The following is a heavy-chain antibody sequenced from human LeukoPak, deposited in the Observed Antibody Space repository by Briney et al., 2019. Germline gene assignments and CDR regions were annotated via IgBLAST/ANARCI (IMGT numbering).Heavy chain of an antibody. CDR1: GGSISSYY. CDR3: ARDRSYCDSSGYYTDAFDI. D-gene: IGHD3-22*01. Sequence: SETLSLTCTVSGGSISSYYWSWIRQPAGKGLEWIGRIYTSGSTNYNPSLKSRVTMSVDTSKNQFSLKLSSVTAADTAVYYCARDRSYCDSSGYYTDAFDIWGQGTMVTVSS. J-gene: IGHJ3*02. CDR2: IYTSGST. V-gene: IGHV4-4*07.